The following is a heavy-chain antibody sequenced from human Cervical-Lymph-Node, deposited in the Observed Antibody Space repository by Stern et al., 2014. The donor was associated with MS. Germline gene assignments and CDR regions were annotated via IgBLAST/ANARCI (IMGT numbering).Heavy chain of an antibody. Sequence: EVQLVESGAEVKKPGESLKISCKGSGYSFITYSIGWVRQMPGKGLEWMGVIYPGDFDARYSPSFQGQVTISADKSISTAYLQWSSLKASDTAIYYCARMSRRCFDYWGQGTLVTVSP. V-gene: IGHV5-51*01. J-gene: IGHJ4*02. CDR3: ARMSRRCFDY. CDR2: IYPGDFDA. D-gene: IGHD4-17*01. CDR1: GYSFITYS.